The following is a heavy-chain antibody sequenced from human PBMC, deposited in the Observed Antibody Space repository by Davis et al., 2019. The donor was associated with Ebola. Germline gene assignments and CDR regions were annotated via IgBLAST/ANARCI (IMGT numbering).Heavy chain of an antibody. CDR1: GFTFSGSA. J-gene: IGHJ4*02. D-gene: IGHD4-17*01. CDR2: IRSKANSYAT. Sequence: GSLKISCAASGFTFSGSAMHWVRQASGKGLEWVGRIRSKANSYATAYAASVKGRFTISRDDSKNTAYLQMNSLKTEDTAVYYCTLTVTSFDYWGQGTLVTVSS. CDR3: TLTVTSFDY. V-gene: IGHV3-73*01.